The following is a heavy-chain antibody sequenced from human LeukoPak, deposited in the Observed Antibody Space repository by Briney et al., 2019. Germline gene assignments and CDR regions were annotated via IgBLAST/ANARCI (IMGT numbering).Heavy chain of an antibody. D-gene: IGHD3-3*01. CDR1: GYTFTSYG. CDR2: ISAYNGNT. CDR3: AGEGRTYYDFWSGLNTPFDY. J-gene: IGHJ4*02. V-gene: IGHV1-18*01. Sequence: ASVKVSCKASGYTFTSYGISWVRQAPGQGLEWMGWISAYNGNTNYAQKLQGRVTMTTDTSTSTAYMELRSLRSDDTAVYYCAGEGRTYYDFWSGLNTPFDYWGQGTLVTVSS.